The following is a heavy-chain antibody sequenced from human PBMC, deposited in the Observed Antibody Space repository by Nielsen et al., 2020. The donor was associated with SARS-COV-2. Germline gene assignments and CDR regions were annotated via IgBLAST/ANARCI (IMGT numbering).Heavy chain of an antibody. J-gene: IGHJ3*02. V-gene: IGHV4-34*01. Sequence: SETLSLTCAVYGGSFSGYYWSWIRQPPGKGLEWIGEINHSGSTNYNPSLKSRVTISVDTSENQFSLKLSSVTAADTAVYYCASGIVVAFDAFDIWGQGTMVTVSS. CDR2: INHSGST. CDR3: ASGIVVAFDAFDI. CDR1: GGSFSGYY. D-gene: IGHD2-2*01.